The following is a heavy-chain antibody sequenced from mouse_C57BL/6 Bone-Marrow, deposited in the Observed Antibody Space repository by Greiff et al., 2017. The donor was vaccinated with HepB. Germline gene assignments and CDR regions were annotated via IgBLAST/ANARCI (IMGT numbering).Heavy chain of an antibody. J-gene: IGHJ1*03. Sequence: EVKLQESGPGLVKPSQSLSLTCSVTGYSITSGYYWNWIRQFPGNKLEWMGYISYDGSNNYNPSLKNRISITRDTSKNQFFLKLNSVTTEDTATYYCARDPGPYIPGYFDVWGTGTTVTVSS. CDR2: ISYDGSN. V-gene: IGHV3-6*01. CDR1: GYSITSGYY. CDR3: ARDPGPYIPGYFDV. D-gene: IGHD1-3*01.